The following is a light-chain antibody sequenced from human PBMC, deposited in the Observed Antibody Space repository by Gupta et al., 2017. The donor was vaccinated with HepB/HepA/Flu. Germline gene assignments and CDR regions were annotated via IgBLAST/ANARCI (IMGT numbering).Light chain of an antibody. V-gene: IGKV2-28*01. CDR1: QSLLHSNAYNY. CDR2: LGS. Sequence: IAVPRSPLSLAVTPGEPASISCRSSQSLLHSNAYNYLYWYLQMPGQSPQLLIYLGSNRASGVPDRISGSCAGTYFTLKISRVDAEDVGVYYCMQALQTPFTFGQGTRLEIK. CDR3: MQALQTPFT. J-gene: IGKJ5*01.